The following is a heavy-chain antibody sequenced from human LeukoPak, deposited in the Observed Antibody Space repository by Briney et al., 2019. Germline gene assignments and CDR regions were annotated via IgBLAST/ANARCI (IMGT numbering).Heavy chain of an antibody. CDR2: ISSSGSTI. CDR3: ASPKGSSIAARPVEY. D-gene: IGHD6-6*01. CDR1: GFTFSSYW. J-gene: IGHJ4*02. Sequence: GGSLRLSCAASGFTFSSYWMSWVRQAPGKGLEWVSYISSSGSTIYYADSVKGRFTISRDNAKNSLYLQMNSLRAEDTAVYYCASPKGSSIAARPVEYWGQGTLVTVSS. V-gene: IGHV3-48*04.